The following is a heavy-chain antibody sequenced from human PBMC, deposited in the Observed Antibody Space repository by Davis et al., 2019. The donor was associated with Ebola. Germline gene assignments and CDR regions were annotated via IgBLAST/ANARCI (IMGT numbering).Heavy chain of an antibody. Sequence: ASVKVSCKASGYTFTNYAIHWVRQAPGQRLEWMGWINAGNGNTKYSQKLQGRVSITRDTSASTAYMELYSLRSEDTAVYYCARNEDVWGQGTTVTVSS. J-gene: IGHJ6*02. CDR2: INAGNGNT. CDR1: GYTFTNYA. V-gene: IGHV1-3*01. CDR3: ARNEDV.